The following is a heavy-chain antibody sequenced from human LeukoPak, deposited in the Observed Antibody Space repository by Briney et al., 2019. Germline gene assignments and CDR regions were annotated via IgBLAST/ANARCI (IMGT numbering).Heavy chain of an antibody. CDR3: ARGLLETPTSYFDY. V-gene: IGHV3-30*03. D-gene: IGHD4-23*01. J-gene: IGHJ4*02. CDR2: KTYDGSSE. Sequence: GGSLRLSCAASGFTFSSYSMNWVRQAPGKGLEWVAVKTYDGSSEYYADSVKGRFTISRDNSKNTLYLQMNSLRAEDTAVYYCARGLLETPTSYFDYWGQGTLVTVSS. CDR1: GFTFSSYS.